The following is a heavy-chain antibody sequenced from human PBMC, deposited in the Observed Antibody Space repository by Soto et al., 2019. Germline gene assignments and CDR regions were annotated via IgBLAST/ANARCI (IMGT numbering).Heavy chain of an antibody. D-gene: IGHD6-6*01. J-gene: IGHJ4*02. CDR1: GGTFSSYA. CDR3: MPILEYITSSAIED. CDR2: IIPIFGTA. Sequence: QVQLVQSGAEVKKPGSSVKVSCKASGGTFSSYAISWVRQAPGQGLEWMGGIIPIFGTANYAQKFQGRVTITAVESTSIAYMELSSLRSEDTAVHYCMPILEYITSSAIEDWGQGTLVTVSS. V-gene: IGHV1-69*12.